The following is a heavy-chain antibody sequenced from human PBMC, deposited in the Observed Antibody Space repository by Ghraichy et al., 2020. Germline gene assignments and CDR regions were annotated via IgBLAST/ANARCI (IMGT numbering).Heavy chain of an antibody. V-gene: IGHV3-23*01. J-gene: IGHJ2*01. Sequence: GGSLRLSDVGRAHVCTPFTMFQLVCPLLLELKWVSATSGGGGSTYYADSVKGRFTISRDNSKNTLYLQMNSLRAEDTAVYSCAKVVSWRYFDLWGRGTL. CDR2: TSGGGGST. CDR3: AKVVSWRYFDL. D-gene: IGHD5/OR15-5a*01. CDR1: AHVCTPFT.